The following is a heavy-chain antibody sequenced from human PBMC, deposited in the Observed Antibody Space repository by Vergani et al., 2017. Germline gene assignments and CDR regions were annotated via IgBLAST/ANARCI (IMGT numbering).Heavy chain of an antibody. CDR2: ISYDGSNK. V-gene: IGHV3-30*03. CDR1: GFTFSSYG. J-gene: IGHJ4*02. D-gene: IGHD6-19*01. Sequence: QVQLVESGGGVVQPGRSLRLSCAASGFTFSSYGMHWVRQAPGKGLEWVAVISYDGSNKYYADSVKGRFTISRDNSKNTLYLQMNSLRAEDTAVYYCARRTPVGSSGRRFDYWGQGTLVTVSS. CDR3: ARRTPVGSSGRRFDY.